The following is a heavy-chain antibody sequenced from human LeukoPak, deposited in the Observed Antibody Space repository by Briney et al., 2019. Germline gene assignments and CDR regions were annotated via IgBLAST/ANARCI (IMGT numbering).Heavy chain of an antibody. Sequence: GGSLRLSCAASGFTFSSYGMHWVRQAPGKGLEWVAVIWYDGSNKYYADSVKGRFTISRDNSKNTLYLQMNSLRAEDTAVYYCAPTCSGGTCYLFDYWGQGTLVTVSS. V-gene: IGHV3-33*01. CDR1: GFTFSSYG. J-gene: IGHJ4*02. D-gene: IGHD2-15*01. CDR2: IWYDGSNK. CDR3: APTCSGGTCYLFDY.